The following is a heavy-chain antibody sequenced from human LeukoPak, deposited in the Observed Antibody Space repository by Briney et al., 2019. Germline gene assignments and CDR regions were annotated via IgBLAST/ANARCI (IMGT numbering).Heavy chain of an antibody. D-gene: IGHD7-27*01. CDR2: INPNSGGT. V-gene: IGHV1-2*02. CDR3: ARDLTGGFYYMDV. Sequence: GASVKVSCKASGYTFTGYYMHWVRQAPGQALEGMGWINPNSGGTNYAQKFQGRVTMTRDTSSSTAYMELSRLRSDDTAVYYCARDLTGGFYYMDVWGKGSTVTVPS. J-gene: IGHJ6*03. CDR1: GYTFTGYY.